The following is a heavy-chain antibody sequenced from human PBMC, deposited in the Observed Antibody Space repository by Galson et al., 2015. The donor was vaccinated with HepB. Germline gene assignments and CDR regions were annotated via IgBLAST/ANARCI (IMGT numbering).Heavy chain of an antibody. J-gene: IGHJ4*02. Sequence: SLRLSCAASGFTFSSYAMHWVRQAPGKGLEWVAVISYDGSNKYYADSVKGRFTISRDNSKNTLYLQMNSLRAEDTAVYYCARDDPLGSSSLDYWGQGTLVTVSS. CDR3: ARDDPLGSSSLDY. CDR1: GFTFSSYA. D-gene: IGHD6-13*01. V-gene: IGHV3-30-3*01. CDR2: ISYDGSNK.